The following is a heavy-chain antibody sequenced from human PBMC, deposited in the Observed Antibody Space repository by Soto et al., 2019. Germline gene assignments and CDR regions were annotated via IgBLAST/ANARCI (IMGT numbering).Heavy chain of an antibody. CDR2: ISYDGSNK. J-gene: IGHJ5*02. Sequence: GGSLRLSCAASGFTFSSYGMHWVPQAPGKGLEWVAVISYDGSNKYYADSVKGRFTISRDNSKNTLYLQMNSLRAEDTAVYYCAKVGGIAAPFDPWGQGTLVTVSS. V-gene: IGHV3-30*18. CDR3: AKVGGIAAPFDP. CDR1: GFTFSSYG. D-gene: IGHD6-13*01.